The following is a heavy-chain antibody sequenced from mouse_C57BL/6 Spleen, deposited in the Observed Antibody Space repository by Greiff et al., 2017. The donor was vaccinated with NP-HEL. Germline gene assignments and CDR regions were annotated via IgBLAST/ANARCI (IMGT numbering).Heavy chain of an antibody. CDR1: GYTFNSYW. CDR2: IHPTSGST. J-gene: IGHJ2*01. D-gene: IGHD1-1*01. V-gene: IGHV1-64*01. Sequence: QVQLQQPGAELVKPGASVKLSCKASGYTFNSYWMHWVKQRPGQGLEWIGMIHPTSGSTNYNEKLKSKATLTVDKSSSTAYMQRSSLTSEDAAVYYCAIRGSSYWGQGTTLTVSS. CDR3: AIRGSSY.